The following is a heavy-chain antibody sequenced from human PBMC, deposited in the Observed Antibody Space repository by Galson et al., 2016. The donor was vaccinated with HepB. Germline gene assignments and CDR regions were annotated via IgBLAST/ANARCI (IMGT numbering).Heavy chain of an antibody. J-gene: IGHJ3*02. CDR3: ARVWITMIRGVTMPPDAFDI. CDR1: GASIRSSGSYF. V-gene: IGHV4-31*03. D-gene: IGHD3-10*01. CDR2: IYNTGST. Sequence: TLSLTCTVSGASIRSSGSYFWSWIRQPPGEGLEWIGYIYNTGSTYYNPSLMSRVAIALDTSKNQFSLNLNSVTAADTAVYYCARVWITMIRGVTMPPDAFDIWGQGTLATVSS.